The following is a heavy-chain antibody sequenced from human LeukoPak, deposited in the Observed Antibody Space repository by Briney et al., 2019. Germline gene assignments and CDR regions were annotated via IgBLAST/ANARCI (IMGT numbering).Heavy chain of an antibody. CDR3: ARGNPTYYDILTGPDY. CDR2: ISSSSTI. Sequence: GGSLRLSCVASGFTFSSYSMNWVRQAPGKGLEWVSYISSSSTIYCADSVKGRFTIFRDNAKNSLYLQMNSLRAEDTAVYYCARGNPTYYDILTGPDYWGQGTLVTVSS. J-gene: IGHJ4*02. D-gene: IGHD3-9*01. CDR1: GFTFSSYS. V-gene: IGHV3-48*01.